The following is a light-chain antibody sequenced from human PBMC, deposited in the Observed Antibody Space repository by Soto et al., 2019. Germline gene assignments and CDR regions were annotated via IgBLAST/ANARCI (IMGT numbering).Light chain of an antibody. CDR3: QQYGSSPPIT. CDR1: QSVSSSY. CDR2: GAS. Sequence: EIVLTQSPGTLSLSPGERATLSCRASQSVSSSYLAWSQQKPGQAPRLLIYGASSRATGNPDRFSGSGSGTDFTLTISRLEPEDFAVYYCQQYGSSPPITFGQGTRLEIK. V-gene: IGKV3-20*01. J-gene: IGKJ5*01.